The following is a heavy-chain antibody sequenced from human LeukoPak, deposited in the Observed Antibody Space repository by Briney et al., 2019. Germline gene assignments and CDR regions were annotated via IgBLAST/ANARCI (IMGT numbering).Heavy chain of an antibody. CDR2: INANNGKT. CDR1: GYSFTTFS. V-gene: IGHV1-18*01. CDR3: SRDSTSGAVVDFNY. J-gene: IGHJ4*02. D-gene: IGHD3-16*01. Sequence: ASVKVSCKTSGYSFTTFSIAWMRQAPGQGLEWMGWINANNGKTHYVQKFRDRVTMTTVTSTNTAYVELRGLKSDDSAMYYCSRDSTSGAVVDFNYWGQGTLVTVSS.